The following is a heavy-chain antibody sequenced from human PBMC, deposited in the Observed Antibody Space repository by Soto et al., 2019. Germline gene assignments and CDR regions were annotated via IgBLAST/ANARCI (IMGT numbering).Heavy chain of an antibody. V-gene: IGHV1-18*01. Sequence: ASVKVSCKTSGYTFSNYGITWVRQAPGQPLEWLGWISLYSDGTNYAQKFQGRVSMTTDTSTTTAYMEPRSLRSDDTAVYYRARVVPGAEAWFGPWGQGTLVTVSS. CDR1: GYTFSNYG. J-gene: IGHJ5*02. CDR3: ARVVPGAEAWFGP. D-gene: IGHD2-2*01. CDR2: ISLYSDGT.